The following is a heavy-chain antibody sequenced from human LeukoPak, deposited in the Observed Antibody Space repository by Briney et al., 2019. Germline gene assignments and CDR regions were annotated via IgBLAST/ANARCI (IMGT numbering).Heavy chain of an antibody. Sequence: GGSLRLSCAASGFTFDGYGMHWVRQAPGRGLEWVSGISWNSGNIGYADSVKGRFTISRDNAKNSLYLQMNSLRVEDTALYYCAKDRDYNYYFDHWGQGTLVTVSS. D-gene: IGHD4-11*01. CDR2: ISWNSGNI. J-gene: IGHJ4*02. CDR3: AKDRDYNYYFDH. CDR1: GFTFDGYG. V-gene: IGHV3-9*01.